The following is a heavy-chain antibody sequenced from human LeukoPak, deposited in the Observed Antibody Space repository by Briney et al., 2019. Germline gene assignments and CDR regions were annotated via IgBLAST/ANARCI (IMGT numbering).Heavy chain of an antibody. CDR1: GGSISSSNW. Sequence: SGTLSLTCAVSGGSISSSNWWSWVRQPPGKGLEWIGEIYHSGSTNYNPSLKSRVTISVDKSKSQFSLKLSSVTAADTAVYYCARDRDGAYYDFWSGSRAFDIWGQGTMVTVSS. CDR3: ARDRDGAYYDFWSGSRAFDI. CDR2: IYHSGST. V-gene: IGHV4-4*02. J-gene: IGHJ3*02. D-gene: IGHD3-3*01.